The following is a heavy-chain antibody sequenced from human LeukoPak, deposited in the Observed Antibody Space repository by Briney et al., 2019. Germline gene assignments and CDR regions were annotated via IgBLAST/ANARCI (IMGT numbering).Heavy chain of an antibody. J-gene: IGHJ3*02. CDR3: ARDQGQDDAFDI. V-gene: IGHV3-66*01. CDR1: GFTVSSNY. Sequence: GGSLRLSCAASGFTVSSNYMSWVRQAPGKGLEWVSVIYSGGSTYYADSVKGRFTISRDNSKNTLYLQMDSLRAEDTAVYYCARDQGQDDAFDIWGQGTMVTVSS. CDR2: IYSGGST.